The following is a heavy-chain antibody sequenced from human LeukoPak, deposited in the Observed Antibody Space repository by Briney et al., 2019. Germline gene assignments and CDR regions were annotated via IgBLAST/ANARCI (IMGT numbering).Heavy chain of an antibody. CDR1: GFTFSSYS. CDR3: ARDYSSGWYYFDY. Sequence: RPGGSLRLSCAAPGFTFSSYSMNWVRQAPGKGLEWVSSISSSSSYIYYADSVKGRFTISRDNAKNSLYLQMNSLRAEDTAVYYCARDYSSGWYYFDYWGQGTLVTVSS. CDR2: ISSSSSYI. J-gene: IGHJ4*02. D-gene: IGHD6-19*01. V-gene: IGHV3-21*01.